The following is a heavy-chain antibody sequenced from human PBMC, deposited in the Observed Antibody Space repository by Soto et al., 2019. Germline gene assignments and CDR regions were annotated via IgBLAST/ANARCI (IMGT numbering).Heavy chain of an antibody. CDR2: ISGSGGST. D-gene: IGHD3-3*01. V-gene: IGHV3-23*01. J-gene: IGHJ4*02. CDR1: GFTFSSYA. CDR3: AKASFLEWLLYLTY. Sequence: GGSLRLSCAASGFTFSSYAMSWVRQAPGKGLEWVSAISGSGGSTYYTDSVKGRFTISRDNSKNTLYLQMNSLRAEDTAVYYCAKASFLEWLLYLTYWGQGTLVTVSS.